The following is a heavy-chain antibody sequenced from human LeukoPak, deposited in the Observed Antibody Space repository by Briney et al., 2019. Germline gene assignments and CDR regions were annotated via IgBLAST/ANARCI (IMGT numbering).Heavy chain of an antibody. Sequence: SETLSLTCTVSGGSISSGGYYWSWIRQHPGKGLEWIGYIYYSGSTYYNPSLKSRVTISVDTSKNQFSLKLSSVTAADTAVYYCARVYGDSVYYYGMDVWGQGTTVTVSS. CDR1: GGSISSGGYY. CDR3: ARVYGDSVYYYGMDV. J-gene: IGHJ6*02. V-gene: IGHV4-31*03. CDR2: IYYSGST. D-gene: IGHD4-17*01.